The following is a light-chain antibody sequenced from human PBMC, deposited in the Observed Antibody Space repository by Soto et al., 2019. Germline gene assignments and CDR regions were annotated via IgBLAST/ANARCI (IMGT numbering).Light chain of an antibody. J-gene: IGKJ1*01. CDR3: MQPLQSWT. V-gene: IGKV2-28*01. Sequence: EIVLTQSPATLSLSPGERATLSCRASQSLLHSNGYNYLDWYLQKPGQSPQLLIYLGSNRASGVPDRFSGSGSGTDFTLKISRVEAEDVGVYYCMQPLQSWTFGQGTKVDNK. CDR1: QSLLHSNGYNY. CDR2: LGS.